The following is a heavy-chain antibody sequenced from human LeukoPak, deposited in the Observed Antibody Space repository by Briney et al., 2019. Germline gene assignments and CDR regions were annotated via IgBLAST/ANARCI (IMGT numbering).Heavy chain of an antibody. V-gene: IGHV4-4*07. CDR1: GASIRRHY. CDR3: ARASLSIGGYSSFDY. J-gene: IGHJ4*02. D-gene: IGHD2-15*01. CDR2: IYQSGGNSENT. Sequence: SETLSLTCTVSGASIRRHYWSWIRQSAGKGLEWMWRIYQSGGNSENTNYTPSLESRVTVAADTSNNQFSLTLNSVTAADTAVYYCARASLSIGGYSSFDYWGQGILVTVSS.